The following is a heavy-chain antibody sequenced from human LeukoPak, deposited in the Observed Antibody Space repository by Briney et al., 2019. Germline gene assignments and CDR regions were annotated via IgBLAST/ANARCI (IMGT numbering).Heavy chain of an antibody. V-gene: IGHV4-34*01. J-gene: IGHJ6*04. Sequence: PSETLSLTCAVYGGSFSGYYWSWLRQPPGKGLEWLGEINHSGSTNYNPSLKSRVTISVDTSKNQFSLKLSSVTAADTAVYYCARGLRGNYGSGSRYYYGMDVWGKGTTVTVSS. CDR1: GGSFSGYY. D-gene: IGHD3-10*01. CDR2: INHSGST. CDR3: ARGLRGNYGSGSRYYYGMDV.